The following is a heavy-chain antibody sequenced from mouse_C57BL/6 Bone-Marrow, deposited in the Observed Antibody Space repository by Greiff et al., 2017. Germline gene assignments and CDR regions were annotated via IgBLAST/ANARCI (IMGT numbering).Heavy chain of an antibody. CDR2: INPNNGGT. CDR1: GYTFTDYY. D-gene: IGHD1-1*01. J-gene: IGHJ3*01. Sequence: VQLQQSGPELVKPGASVKISCKASGYTFTDYYMNWVKQSHGKSLEWIGDINPNNGGTSYNQKFKGKATLTVDKSSSTAYMELRSLTSEDSAVYYCARTYYGSSDPFAYWGQGTLVTVSA. CDR3: ARTYYGSSDPFAY. V-gene: IGHV1-26*01.